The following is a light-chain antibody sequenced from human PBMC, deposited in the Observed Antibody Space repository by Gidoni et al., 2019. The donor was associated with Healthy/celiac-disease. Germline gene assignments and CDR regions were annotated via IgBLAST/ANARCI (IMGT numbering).Light chain of an antibody. CDR2: LGS. Sequence: IVMTQSPLSLPVTPGEPASISCMSSQSLLHSNGYNYLDWYLQKPGQSPQLLIYLGSNRASGVPDRFSGSGSGTDFKLKISRVEAEDVGVYYCMQALQTPWTFGQGTKVEIK. V-gene: IGKV2-28*01. CDR3: MQALQTPWT. J-gene: IGKJ1*01. CDR1: QSLLHSNGYNY.